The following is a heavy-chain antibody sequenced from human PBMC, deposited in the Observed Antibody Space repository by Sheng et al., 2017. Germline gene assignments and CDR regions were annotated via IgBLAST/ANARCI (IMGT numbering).Heavy chain of an antibody. V-gene: IGHV1-18*01. CDR2: ISTSNSNT. J-gene: IGHJ4*02. CDR1: GYTFTNYG. CDR3: ARGWELLYFDL. Sequence: QFRLVQSGGEVKKPGASVKVSCKASGYTFTNYGINWVRQAPGQGLEWMGWISTSNSNTKYAQRLHGRITMTTDPSTSTAYMELRSLRSDDTAVYYCARGWELLYFDLWGQGTLVTVSS. D-gene: IGHD1-26*01.